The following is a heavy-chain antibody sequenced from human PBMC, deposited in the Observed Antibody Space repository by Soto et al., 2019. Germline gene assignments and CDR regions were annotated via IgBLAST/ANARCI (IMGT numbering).Heavy chain of an antibody. CDR1: GVSVSNYY. CDR3: VRSFGSWHDY. J-gene: IGHJ4*02. CDR2: IYTRGST. Sequence: QVQLQESGPGLVKPSETLSLTCTVSGVSVSNYYWTWIRQPAGKGLEWIGRIYTRGSTNYNPSLTNYSPSLKSRVTMSVDTSQNQFSLNLRSVTAADTAVYYCVRSFGSWHDYWGQGTLVTVSS. V-gene: IGHV4-4*07. D-gene: IGHD6-13*01.